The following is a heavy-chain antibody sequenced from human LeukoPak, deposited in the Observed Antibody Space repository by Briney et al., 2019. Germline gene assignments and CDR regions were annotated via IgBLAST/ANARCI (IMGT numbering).Heavy chain of an antibody. CDR2: IIPIFDTA. D-gene: IGHD6-19*01. V-gene: IGHV1-69*13. Sequence: GASVKVSCKASGGTFSSYAISWVRQAPGQGLEWMGGIIPIFDTANYAQKFQGRVTITADESTSTAYMELSSLRSEDTAVYYCARARAIAVAGYYYYYYMDVWGKGTTVTVSS. CDR3: ARARAIAVAGYYYYYYMDV. CDR1: GGTFSSYA. J-gene: IGHJ6*03.